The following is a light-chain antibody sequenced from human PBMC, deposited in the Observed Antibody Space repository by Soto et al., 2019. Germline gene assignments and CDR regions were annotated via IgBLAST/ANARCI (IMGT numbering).Light chain of an antibody. CDR2: KNN. CDR3: ASRDDSLSGVV. CDR1: SSNIGNNY. J-gene: IGLJ2*01. V-gene: IGLV1-47*01. Sequence: QSVLTQPPSASGTPGQRVTISCSGSSSNIGNNYVYWYQHLPGTAPKLLMYKNNQRPSGVPDRFSGSKSGTSASLAIDGLRSEDEADYYCASRDDSLSGVVFGGGTKLTVL.